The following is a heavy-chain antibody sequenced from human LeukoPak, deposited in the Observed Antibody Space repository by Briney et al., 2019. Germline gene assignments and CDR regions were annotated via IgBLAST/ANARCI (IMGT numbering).Heavy chain of an antibody. CDR1: GGSISSYY. D-gene: IGHD4-23*01. J-gene: IGHJ1*01. Sequence: PSETLSLTCTVSGGSISSYYWSWIRQHPGKGLEWIGYIYYSGSTYYNPSLKSRVTISVDTSKNQFSLKLSSVTAADTAVYYCARDPGYGGNFRYFQHWGQGTLVTVSS. CDR3: ARDPGYGGNFRYFQH. CDR2: IYYSGST. V-gene: IGHV4-59*06.